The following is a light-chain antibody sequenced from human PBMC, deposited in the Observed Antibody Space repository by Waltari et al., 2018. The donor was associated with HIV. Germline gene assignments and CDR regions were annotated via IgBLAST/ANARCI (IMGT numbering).Light chain of an antibody. V-gene: IGLV2-14*01. Sequence: QSALTQPASVSGSPGQSITISCTGTSSDVGAYKYVSWYQPQPAKVPKLIIYEVINRPSGVSNRFSGSKSGNTASLTISGLQTEDEADYYCSSYTSAETVVFGVGTRVTVL. J-gene: IGLJ1*01. CDR3: SSYTSAETVV. CDR2: EVI. CDR1: SSDVGAYKY.